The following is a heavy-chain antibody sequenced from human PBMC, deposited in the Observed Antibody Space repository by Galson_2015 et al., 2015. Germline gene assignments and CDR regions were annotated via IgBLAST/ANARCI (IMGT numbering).Heavy chain of an antibody. CDR1: GFTFSSYS. Sequence: LRLSCAASGFTFSSYSLNWVRQAPGKGLEWVSSITSSSSYIYYADSVKGRFIISRDNAKNSLYLQMNSLRAEGTAVYYCARDLVDTTMVLIHYYYGMDVWGQGTPVTVSS. V-gene: IGHV3-21*06. CDR3: ARDLVDTTMVLIHYYYGMDV. CDR2: ITSSSSYI. D-gene: IGHD5-18*01. J-gene: IGHJ6*02.